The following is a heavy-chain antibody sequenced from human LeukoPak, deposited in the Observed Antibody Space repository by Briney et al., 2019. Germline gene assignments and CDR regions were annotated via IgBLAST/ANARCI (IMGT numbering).Heavy chain of an antibody. D-gene: IGHD3-3*01. V-gene: IGHV3-43*02. CDR1: GCTFDNHA. CDR2: ISGDSETT. Sequence: PGGSLRLSCAASGCTFDNHAMHWVRQGPGKGLEWVGIISGDSETTHYADSVKGRFTVSRDNGKNSLYLQMNNLRTEDTAFYLCVRGRGPGSFLADNWGQGTLVTVSS. J-gene: IGHJ4*02. CDR3: VRGRGPGSFLADN.